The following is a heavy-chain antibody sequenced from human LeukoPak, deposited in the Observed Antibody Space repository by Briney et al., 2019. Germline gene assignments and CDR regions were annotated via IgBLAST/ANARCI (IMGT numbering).Heavy chain of an antibody. CDR1: GYTFTSYG. J-gene: IGHJ6*03. CDR3: ARAHYYYYYMDV. Sequence: ASVKVSCKASGYTFTSYGISWVRQAPGQGLELVACINDYNGNTYYAQNLKGRVTMSTDTAKNSVYMEMRSVRAEDTGVYYVARAHYYYYYMDVWGKGTTVTVSS. CDR2: INDYNGNT. V-gene: IGHV1-18*01.